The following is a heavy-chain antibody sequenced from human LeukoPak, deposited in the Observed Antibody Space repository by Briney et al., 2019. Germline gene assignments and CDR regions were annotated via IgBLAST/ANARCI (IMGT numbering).Heavy chain of an antibody. CDR3: ARKKVVVGATDPAGDY. CDR2: IYYSGST. D-gene: IGHD1-26*01. Sequence: SETLSLPCTVSGGSISSSSYYWGWLRQPPGKGVEWIGSIYYSGSTYYNPSLKSRVTISVDTSKNQFSLKLSSVTAADAAVYYCARKKVVVGATDPAGDYWGQGTLVTVSS. V-gene: IGHV4-39*07. CDR1: GGSISSSSYY. J-gene: IGHJ4*02.